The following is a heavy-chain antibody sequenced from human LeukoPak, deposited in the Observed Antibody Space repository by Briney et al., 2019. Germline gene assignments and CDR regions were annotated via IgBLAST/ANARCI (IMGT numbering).Heavy chain of an antibody. Sequence: SETLSLTCTVSGGSISSYYWSWIRQPSGKGLEWIGFIYYSGSTNYNPSLKSRVTISVDTSKNQFSLKLSSVTAADTAVYYCARARSSWNFADWGQGTLVTVSS. CDR3: ARARSSWNFAD. J-gene: IGHJ4*02. CDR2: IYYSGST. V-gene: IGHV4-59*08. D-gene: IGHD6-13*01. CDR1: GGSISSYY.